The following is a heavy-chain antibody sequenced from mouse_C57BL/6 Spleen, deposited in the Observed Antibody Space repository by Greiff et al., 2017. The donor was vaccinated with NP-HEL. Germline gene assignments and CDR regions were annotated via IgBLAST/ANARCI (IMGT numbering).Heavy chain of an antibody. Sequence: EVQLVESGGGLVKPGGSLKLSCAASGFTFSDYGMHWVRQAPEKGLEWVAYISSGSSTLYYADTVKGRFTSSRDNAKNTLFLQMTSLRSEDTAMYYCARQIYYGNSFAYWGQGTLVTVSA. CDR3: ARQIYYGNSFAY. D-gene: IGHD2-1*01. V-gene: IGHV5-17*01. CDR2: ISSGSSTL. J-gene: IGHJ3*01. CDR1: GFTFSDYG.